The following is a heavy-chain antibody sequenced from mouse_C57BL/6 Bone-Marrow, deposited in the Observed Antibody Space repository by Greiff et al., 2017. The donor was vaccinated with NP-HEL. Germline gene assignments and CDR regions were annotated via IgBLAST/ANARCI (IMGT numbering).Heavy chain of an antibody. CDR1: GFSLTSYG. CDR3: AKHARPDGYDEDYYAMDY. J-gene: IGHJ4*01. V-gene: IGHV2-9*01. Sequence: QVQLQQSGPGLVAPSQSLSITCTVSGFSLTSYGVDWVRQPPGKGLEWLGVILGGGSTNYNSALMSRLSISTDNSKSQVFLKMNSLQTDDTAMYYCAKHARPDGYDEDYYAMDYWGQGTSVTVSS. D-gene: IGHD2-2*01. CDR2: ILGGGST.